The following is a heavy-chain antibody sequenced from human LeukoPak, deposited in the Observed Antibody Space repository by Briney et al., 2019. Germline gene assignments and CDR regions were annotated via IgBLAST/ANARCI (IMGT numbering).Heavy chain of an antibody. CDR3: AREGETTDQLNY. D-gene: IGHD2-2*01. J-gene: IGHJ4*02. Sequence: GASVKVSCKASGYTFTTYGINWVRQAPGQGLQWMGWISAYNGNTNYAQKLQGRVTMTTDTSTSTAYMELRSLRSDDTAVYYCAREGETTDQLNYWGQGTLVTVSS. CDR2: ISAYNGNT. CDR1: GYTFTTYG. V-gene: IGHV1-18*01.